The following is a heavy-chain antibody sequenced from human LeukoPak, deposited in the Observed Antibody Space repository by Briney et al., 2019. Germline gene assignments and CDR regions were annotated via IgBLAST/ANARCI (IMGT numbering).Heavy chain of an antibody. CDR2: ISWNSGSI. Sequence: GGSLRLSCAASGFTFDDYAMHWVRQAPGKGLECVSGISWNSGSIGYADSVKGRFTISRDNAKNSLYLQMNSLRAEDTALYYCAKDGLMVRGVKDAFDIWGQGTMVTVSS. V-gene: IGHV3-9*01. CDR3: AKDGLMVRGVKDAFDI. D-gene: IGHD3-10*01. CDR1: GFTFDDYA. J-gene: IGHJ3*02.